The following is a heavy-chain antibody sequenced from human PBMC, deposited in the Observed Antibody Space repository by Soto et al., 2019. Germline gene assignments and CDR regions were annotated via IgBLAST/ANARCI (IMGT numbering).Heavy chain of an antibody. Sequence: PGESLKISCKGSGYTFTDYWIGWVRQLPGKGLEWMGIIYPGDSDTRYSPSFQGHVTITVDKSTNTAYLQWNTLRASDTAMYYCARHISNSRYYYYAMDVWGQGTTVTVS. D-gene: IGHD4-4*01. V-gene: IGHV5-51*01. J-gene: IGHJ6*02. CDR3: ARHISNSRYYYYAMDV. CDR1: GYTFTDYW. CDR2: IYPGDSDT.